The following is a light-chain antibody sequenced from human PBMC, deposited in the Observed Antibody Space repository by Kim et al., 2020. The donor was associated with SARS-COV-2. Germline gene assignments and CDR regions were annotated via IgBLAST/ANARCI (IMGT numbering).Light chain of an antibody. J-gene: IGKJ2*01. V-gene: IGKV3-11*01. CDR2: DAS. Sequence: LSPGERATLSCRASQSVSSDLAWYQHKPGQAPRLLIHDASNRATGIPARFSGSGSGTDFTLTITSLEPEDFALYFCQQRRNWPSFTFGQGTKLEI. CDR3: QQRRNWPSFT. CDR1: QSVSSD.